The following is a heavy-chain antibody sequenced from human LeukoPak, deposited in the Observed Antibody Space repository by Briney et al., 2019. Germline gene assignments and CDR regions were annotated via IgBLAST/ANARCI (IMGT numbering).Heavy chain of an antibody. CDR2: INSDGSST. CDR1: GFTFSSYW. J-gene: IGHJ5*02. V-gene: IGHV3-74*01. D-gene: IGHD5-24*01. Sequence: GGSPRLSCAASGFTFSSYWMHWVRQAPGKGLVWVSRINSDGSSTSYADSVKGRFTISRDNAKNTLYLQMNSLGAEDTAVYYCARVRVPDGYNYVGLYNWFDPWGQGTLVTVSS. CDR3: ARVRVPDGYNYVGLYNWFDP.